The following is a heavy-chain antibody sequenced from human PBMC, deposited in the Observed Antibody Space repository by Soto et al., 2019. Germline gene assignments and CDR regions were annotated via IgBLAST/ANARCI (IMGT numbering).Heavy chain of an antibody. CDR2: TYYRSKLYN. D-gene: IGHD1-26*01. V-gene: IGHV6-1*01. CDR1: WDSFSSNSAA. CDR3: ARIVGGKPDY. Sequence: SQTLSRTCTISWDSFSSNSAACNLIRQSPSRGLEWLGRTYYRSKLYNDYAVSVKSRVTINPDTSKKQFSLQLNSVTPEDTAVYYCARIVGGKPDYWGQGTLVSV. J-gene: IGHJ4*02.